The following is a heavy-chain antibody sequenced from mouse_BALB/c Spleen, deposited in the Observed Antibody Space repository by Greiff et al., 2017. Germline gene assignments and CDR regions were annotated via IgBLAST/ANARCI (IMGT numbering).Heavy chain of an antibody. V-gene: IGHV14-1*02. CDR3: ARGGYYYGSSGAMDY. D-gene: IGHD1-1*01. CDR2: IDPENGNT. Sequence: VQLQQSGAELVRPGALVKLSCKASGFNIKDYYMHWVKQRPEQGLEWIGWIDPENGNTIYDPKFPGKASITADTSSNTAYLQLSSLTSEDTAVYYCARGGYYYGSSGAMDYWGQGTSVTVSS. CDR1: GFNIKDYY. J-gene: IGHJ4*01.